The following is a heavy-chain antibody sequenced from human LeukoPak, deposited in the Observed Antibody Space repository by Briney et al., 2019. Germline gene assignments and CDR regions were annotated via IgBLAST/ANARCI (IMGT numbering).Heavy chain of an antibody. D-gene: IGHD2-15*01. CDR2: ISYSGSP. Sequence: SQTLSLTCSVPGGSISGGEFYSTWIRQHPGKGLKWLVHISYSGSPYYSPSLMSRVTISVDTSKNQFSLKLSSVTAADTAVYYCARDKDMMPRWAFDIWGQGTMVSVSS. CDR3: ARDKDMMPRWAFDI. J-gene: IGHJ3*02. CDR1: GGSISGGEFY. V-gene: IGHV4-31*03.